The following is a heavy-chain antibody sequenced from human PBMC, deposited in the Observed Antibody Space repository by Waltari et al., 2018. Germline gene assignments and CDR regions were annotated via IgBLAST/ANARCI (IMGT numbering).Heavy chain of an antibody. CDR3: ARGNDFWSGSNYYYYGMDV. CDR2: ISPSLSIA. V-gene: IGHV1-69*09. J-gene: IGHJ6*02. D-gene: IGHD3-3*01. Sequence: QVQLVQSGAEVKKPGSSVKVSCKASGGTFSSFAINWVRQAPGEGLEWMGGISPSLSIANYAQKVQGRVTITADKSTSKAYMELSSLRSEDTAVYYCARGNDFWSGSNYYYYGMDVWGQGTTVTVSS. CDR1: GGTFSSFA.